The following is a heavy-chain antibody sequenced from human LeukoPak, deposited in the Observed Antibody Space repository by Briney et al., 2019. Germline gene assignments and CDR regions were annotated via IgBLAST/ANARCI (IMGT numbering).Heavy chain of an antibody. D-gene: IGHD3-16*02. Sequence: PGGSLRLSCAASGFTFSSYAMHWVRQAPGKGLEYVSAISSNGGSTYYANSVKGRFTISRDNSKNTLYLQMGSLRAEDMAVYYCARGIGVITPNYFDYWGQGTLVTVSS. CDR2: ISSNGGST. V-gene: IGHV3-64*01. CDR1: GFTFSSYA. J-gene: IGHJ4*02. CDR3: ARGIGVITPNYFDY.